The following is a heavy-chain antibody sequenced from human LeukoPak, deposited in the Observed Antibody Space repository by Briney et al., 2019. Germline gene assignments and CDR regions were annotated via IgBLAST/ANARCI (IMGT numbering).Heavy chain of an antibody. V-gene: IGHV1-69*04. Sequence: SVKVSCKASGGTFSSYAISWVRQAPGQGLEWMGRIIPILGIANYAQMFQGRVTITADKSTSTAYMELSSLRSEDTAVYYCARDRGVVATITHYYYGMDVWGQGTTVTVSS. J-gene: IGHJ6*02. D-gene: IGHD5-12*01. CDR3: ARDRGVVATITHYYYGMDV. CDR2: IIPILGIA. CDR1: GGTFSSYA.